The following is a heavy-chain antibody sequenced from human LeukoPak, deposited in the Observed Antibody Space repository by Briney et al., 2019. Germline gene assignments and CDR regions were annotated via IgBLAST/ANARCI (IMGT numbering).Heavy chain of an antibody. CDR3: AKMGIAVAGTSPWRTNWFDP. CDR1: GFTFSSYA. D-gene: IGHD6-19*01. V-gene: IGHV3-23*01. J-gene: IGHJ5*02. CDR2: ISGSGGST. Sequence: PGGSLRLSCAAPGFTFSSYAMSWVRQAPGKGLEWVSAISGSGGSTYYADSVKGRFTISRDNSKNTLYLQMNSLRAEDTAVYYCAKMGIAVAGTSPWRTNWFDPWGQGTLVTVSS.